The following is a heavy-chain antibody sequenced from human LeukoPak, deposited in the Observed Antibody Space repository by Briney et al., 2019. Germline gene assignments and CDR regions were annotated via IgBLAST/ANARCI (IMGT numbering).Heavy chain of an antibody. D-gene: IGHD3-16*01. V-gene: IGHV3-23*01. CDR3: ANLIPLIPFGKEAH. CDR2: ISGSGGST. Sequence: PGGSLRLSCAASGFTFSTSAMNWVRQAPGKGLEWVSTISGSGGSTYYADSVKGRFTISRDNSKNTMYLEMNSLRAEDTAVYYCANLIPLIPFGKEAHWGQGTLVTVPS. CDR1: GFTFSTSA. J-gene: IGHJ4*02.